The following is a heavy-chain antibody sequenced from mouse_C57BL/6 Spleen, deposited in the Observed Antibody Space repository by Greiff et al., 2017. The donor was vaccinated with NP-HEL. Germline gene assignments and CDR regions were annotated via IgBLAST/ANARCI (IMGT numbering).Heavy chain of an antibody. V-gene: IGHV6-6*01. Sequence: EVQGVESGGGLVQPGGSMKLSCAASGFTFSDAWMDWVRQSPEKGLEWVAEIRNKANNHATYYAVSVKGRFTISRDDYKSSIYLQMNSLRAEDTGIYYCTRNYGSSYVLFFDYWGQGTTLTVSS. D-gene: IGHD1-1*01. CDR2: IRNKANNHAT. CDR3: TRNYGSSYVLFFDY. CDR1: GFTFSDAW. J-gene: IGHJ2*01.